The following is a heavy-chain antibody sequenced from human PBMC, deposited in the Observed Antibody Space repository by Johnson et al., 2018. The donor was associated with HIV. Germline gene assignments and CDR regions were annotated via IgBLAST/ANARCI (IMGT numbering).Heavy chain of an antibody. Sequence: VQVVESGGGLVQPGGSLRLSCAASGFTFSSYAMSWVRQAPGKGLEWVSTITRSGETTYYADSVKGRFTVSRDISKNTLYMQMNSLRAEDTAVYYCAKARLVTYDILTGRSGGAFDIWGQGTMVTVSS. D-gene: IGHD3-9*01. CDR3: AKARLVTYDILTGRSGGAFDI. CDR2: ITRSGETT. CDR1: GFTFSSYA. V-gene: IGHV3-23*04. J-gene: IGHJ3*02.